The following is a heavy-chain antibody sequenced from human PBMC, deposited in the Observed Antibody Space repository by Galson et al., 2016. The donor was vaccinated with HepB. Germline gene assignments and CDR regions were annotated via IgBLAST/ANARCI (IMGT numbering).Heavy chain of an antibody. CDR1: GYTFSSYE. Sequence: SLRLSCAASGYTFSSYEMSWVRQAPGKGLEWVSYISSSGTTIYYADSVKGRFTISRDNAKKSLYLQMNSLRAEDTAVYYCARVGHFFDSSASDAFDIWGQGTMVAVSS. CDR3: ARVGHFFDSSASDAFDI. V-gene: IGHV3-48*03. J-gene: IGHJ3*02. D-gene: IGHD3-22*01. CDR2: ISSSGTTI.